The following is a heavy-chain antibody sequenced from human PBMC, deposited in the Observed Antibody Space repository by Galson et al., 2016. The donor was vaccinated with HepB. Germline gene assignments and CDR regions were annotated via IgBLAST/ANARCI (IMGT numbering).Heavy chain of an antibody. Sequence: QSGAEVKKPGESLRISCKGSGYNFTRNWISWVRQMPGKGLEWVGIIYPGDSDTRYRPSFQGQVTISVDKSISTAYLQWSSLKASDTAMYYCARSGTVGELFRYYFDYWGQGTPVTVSS. CDR1: GYNFTRNW. V-gene: IGHV5-51*01. CDR3: ARSGTVGELFRYYFDY. D-gene: IGHD3-10*01. J-gene: IGHJ4*02. CDR2: IYPGDSDT.